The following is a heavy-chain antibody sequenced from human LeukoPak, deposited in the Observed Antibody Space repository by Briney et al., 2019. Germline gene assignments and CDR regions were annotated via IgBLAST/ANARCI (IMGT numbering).Heavy chain of an antibody. CDR2: TRNKANSYTT. CDR1: GFTFSDHY. Sequence: GGSLRHSCAASGFTFSDHYMDWVRQAPGKGLEWVGRTRNKANSYTTEYAASVKGRFTISRDDSKNSLYLQMNSLRAEDTAVYYCARETHYDSSGYHNDYWGQGTLVTVSS. V-gene: IGHV3-72*01. J-gene: IGHJ4*02. CDR3: ARETHYDSSGYHNDY. D-gene: IGHD3-22*01.